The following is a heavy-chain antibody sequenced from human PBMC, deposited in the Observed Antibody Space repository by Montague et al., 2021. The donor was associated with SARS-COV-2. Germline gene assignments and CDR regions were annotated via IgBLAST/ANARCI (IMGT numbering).Heavy chain of an antibody. J-gene: IGHJ4*02. CDR1: GFTFSSYA. CDR2: ISSNGGST. Sequence: SLRLSCAASGFTFSSYAMHWVRHAPGKGLEYVSAISSNGGSTYYANSVEGRFTISRDNSKNTLYLQMGSLRAEDMAVYYCARGRAVAVYDYWGQGTLVTVSS. D-gene: IGHD6-19*01. CDR3: ARGRAVAVYDY. V-gene: IGHV3-64*01.